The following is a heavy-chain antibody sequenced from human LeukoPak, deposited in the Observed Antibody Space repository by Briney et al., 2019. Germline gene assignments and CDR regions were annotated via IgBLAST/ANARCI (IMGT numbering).Heavy chain of an antibody. CDR2: INPSGRST. V-gene: IGHV1-46*02. Sequence: ASVKVSCKASPYTFNKYYIHWVRQAPGQGPEWMGVINPSGRSTSCAQQFRGRVTMTRDTSTSTVYMDLSGLRSEDTAVYYCARDSVELERRNWFDPWGQGTLVTVSS. D-gene: IGHD1-1*01. CDR3: ARDSVELERRNWFDP. CDR1: PYTFNKYY. J-gene: IGHJ5*02.